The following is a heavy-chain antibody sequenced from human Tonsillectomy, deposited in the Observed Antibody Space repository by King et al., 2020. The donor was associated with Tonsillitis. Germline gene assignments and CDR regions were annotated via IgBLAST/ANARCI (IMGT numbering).Heavy chain of an antibody. CDR2: IIPIFGTS. Sequence: QLVQSGAEVKKPGSSVKVSCKASGGTFRSYAINWVRQAPGQGLEWMGGIIPIFGTSTYAQKFQGRVTITADESTSTAYMELSSLRSEDTAGYYCAGDRRLGGYYDSSGPWGQGTLVTVSS. J-gene: IGHJ5*02. V-gene: IGHV1-69*01. CDR1: GGTFRSYA. D-gene: IGHD3-22*01. CDR3: AGDRRLGGYYDSSGP.